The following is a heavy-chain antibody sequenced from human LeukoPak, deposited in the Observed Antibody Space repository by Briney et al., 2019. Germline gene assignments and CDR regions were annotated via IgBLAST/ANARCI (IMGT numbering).Heavy chain of an antibody. CDR1: GYTFTNYD. J-gene: IGHJ4*02. CDR3: ASGDVTVTNNFDN. D-gene: IGHD4-17*01. V-gene: IGHV1-8*01. CDR2: MNPNSGYT. Sequence: ASVKVSCKASGYTFTNYDMNWVRQAPGQGLEWMGWMNPNSGYTYSVQKFQGRVTMTRDTSISTAYMDLSSLRSEDTAIYYCASGDVTVTNNFDNWGQGTLVTVSS.